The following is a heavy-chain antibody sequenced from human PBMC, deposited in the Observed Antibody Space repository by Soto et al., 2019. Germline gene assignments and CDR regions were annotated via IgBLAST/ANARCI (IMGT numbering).Heavy chain of an antibody. V-gene: IGHV4-61*01. CDR3: ARGGFWGYYDYSGIDV. D-gene: IGHD7-27*01. CDR1: GVSVTSGNYY. J-gene: IGHJ6*02. Sequence: QVQLQESGPGLVKPSETLSLTCTVSGVSVTSGNYYWTWIRQPPGKGLEWIAYIHHAGTTNFNPSLKGRISIAVATSKNQISLQLHSVTAADTAVYFCARGGFWGYYDYSGIDVWGRGNKVSISS. CDR2: IHHAGTT.